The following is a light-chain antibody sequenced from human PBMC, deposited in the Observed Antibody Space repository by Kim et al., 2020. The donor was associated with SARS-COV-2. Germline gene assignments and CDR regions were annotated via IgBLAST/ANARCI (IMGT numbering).Light chain of an antibody. CDR3: GTWDSSLSAWV. CDR1: SSNIGNNY. J-gene: IGLJ3*02. V-gene: IGLV1-51*01. Sequence: QSVLTQPPSVSAAPGQKVTISCSGISSNIGNNYVSWYQQLPGTAPKLLIYDNNKRPSGIPDRFSGSKSGTSATLGITGLQTGDEADYYCGTWDSSLSAWVFGGGTQLTVL. CDR2: DNN.